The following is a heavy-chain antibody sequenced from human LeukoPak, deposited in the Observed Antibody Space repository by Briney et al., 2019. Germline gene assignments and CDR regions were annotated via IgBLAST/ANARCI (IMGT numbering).Heavy chain of an antibody. J-gene: IGHJ3*01. Sequence: GGSLRLSCAASGFTFTRYAMTWVRQAPGKGLDWVSDISDSGTSTNYADSVMGRFTISRDNRKSTVSLQMNSLRAEDTALYYCVRDLDWGAFDVWGQGRMVTVSS. D-gene: IGHD3/OR15-3a*01. CDR1: GFTFTRYA. CDR3: VRDLDWGAFDV. V-gene: IGHV3-23*01. CDR2: ISDSGTST.